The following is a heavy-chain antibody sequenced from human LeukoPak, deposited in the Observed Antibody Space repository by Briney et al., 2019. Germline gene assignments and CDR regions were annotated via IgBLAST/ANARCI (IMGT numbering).Heavy chain of an antibody. V-gene: IGHV1-2*02. CDR1: GYTFTGYY. Sequence: TSVKVSCKASGYTFTGYYVHWVRQAPGQGLEWMGWINPNSGGTNYAQKFQGRVTMTRDTSISTAYMELSRLRSDDTAVYYCARRDRYRTRSGMDVWGQGTTVTVSS. CDR2: INPNSGGT. D-gene: IGHD1-26*01. CDR3: ARRDRYRTRSGMDV. J-gene: IGHJ6*02.